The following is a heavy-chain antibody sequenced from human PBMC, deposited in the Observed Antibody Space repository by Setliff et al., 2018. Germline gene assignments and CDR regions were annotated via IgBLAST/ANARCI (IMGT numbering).Heavy chain of an antibody. Sequence: GGSLRLSCTASRFTFSVYVMAWVRQAPGKGLEWVSSITGSGGGTYYADSVKGRFIVSRDNSKNTLYSQMNSLRVDDTAIYYCAKELSMAYGNDWGLGTLVTVSS. V-gene: IGHV3-23*01. D-gene: IGHD1-1*01. CDR2: ITGSGGGT. CDR1: RFTFSVYV. CDR3: AKELSMAYGND. J-gene: IGHJ4*02.